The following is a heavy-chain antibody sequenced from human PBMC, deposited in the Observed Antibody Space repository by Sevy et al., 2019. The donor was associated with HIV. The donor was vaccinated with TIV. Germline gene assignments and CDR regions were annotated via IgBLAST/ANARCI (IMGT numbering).Heavy chain of an antibody. CDR2: IYPGDSDT. J-gene: IGHJ5*02. CDR1: GFTFTDYL. V-gene: IGHV5-51*01. D-gene: IGHD1-26*01. Sequence: GESLKISCTASGFTFTDYLIGWVRQMPGKGLEWMGNIYPGDSDTKYHPSFEGQVTISADKSIKTAYLQYSSLKASDTAMYYCVRQAGYSGGYHAVGRFDPWGQGTLVTVSS. CDR3: VRQAGYSGGYHAVGRFDP.